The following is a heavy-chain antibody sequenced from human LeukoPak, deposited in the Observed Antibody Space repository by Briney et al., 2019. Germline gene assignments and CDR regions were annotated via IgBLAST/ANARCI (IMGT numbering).Heavy chain of an antibody. Sequence: GGSLRLSCAASGFTFSSYAMHWARQAPGKGLEWVAVISYDGSNKYYADSVKGRFTISRDNSKNTLYLQMNSLRAEDTAVYYCARERFDYWGQGTLVTVSS. V-gene: IGHV3-30*04. CDR3: ARERFDY. CDR1: GFTFSSYA. CDR2: ISYDGSNK. J-gene: IGHJ4*02.